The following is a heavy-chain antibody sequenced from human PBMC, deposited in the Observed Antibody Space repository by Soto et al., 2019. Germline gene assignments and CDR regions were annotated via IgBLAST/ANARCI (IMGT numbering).Heavy chain of an antibody. J-gene: IGHJ4*02. D-gene: IGHD1-26*01. CDR2: IRSKDYGGTT. CDR1: GFTFGDYA. Sequence: GGSLRLSCTASGFTFGDYAMSWVRQAPGKGLEWVGFIRSKDYGGTTEYAASVKGRFTISRDDSKSIAYLQMNSLKTEDTAVYYCTRDYSGSYFDYWGQGTLVTVSS. V-gene: IGHV3-49*04. CDR3: TRDYSGSYFDY.